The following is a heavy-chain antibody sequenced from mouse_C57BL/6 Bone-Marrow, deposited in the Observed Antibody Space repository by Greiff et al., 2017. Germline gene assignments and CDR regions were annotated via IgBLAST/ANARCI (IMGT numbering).Heavy chain of an antibody. CDR3: ARRVTAVGPAWFAY. V-gene: IGHV1-78*01. D-gene: IGHD1-1*01. CDR2: IYPRDGST. J-gene: IGHJ3*01. Sequence: VQLQESDAELVKPGASVKISCKVSGYTFTDHTIHWMKQRPEQGLEWIGYIYPRDGSTKYNEKFKGKATLTADKSSRTAYLQLSSLTSEDSAVYFCARRVTAVGPAWFAYWGQGTMVTVSA. CDR1: GYTFTDHT.